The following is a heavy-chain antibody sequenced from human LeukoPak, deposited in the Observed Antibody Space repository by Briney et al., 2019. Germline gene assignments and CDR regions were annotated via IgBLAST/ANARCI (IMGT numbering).Heavy chain of an antibody. CDR1: GFTFSSYA. V-gene: IGHV3-23*01. Sequence: PGGSLRLSCAASGFTFSSYAMSWVRQAPGKGLEWVSAISGSGGSTYYADSVKGRFTISRDNSKNTLYLQMNSLRAEDTAAYYCAKEGLYCSSTSCSWFDPWGQGTLVTVSS. D-gene: IGHD2-2*01. J-gene: IGHJ5*02. CDR2: ISGSGGST. CDR3: AKEGLYCSSTSCSWFDP.